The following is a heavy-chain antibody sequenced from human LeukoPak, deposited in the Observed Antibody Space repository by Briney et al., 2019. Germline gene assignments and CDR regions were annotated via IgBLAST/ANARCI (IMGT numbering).Heavy chain of an antibody. Sequence: ASVKVSCTASGYTFTSYAMHWVRQAPGQRLEWMGWINAGNGNATYTQKFQDRVTFTRDTSASTAYMDLSSLRSEDTAVYYCARGDNWNDPRFDYWGQGTLVTVSS. CDR2: INAGNGNA. CDR1: GYTFTSYA. D-gene: IGHD1-20*01. CDR3: ARGDNWNDPRFDY. J-gene: IGHJ4*02. V-gene: IGHV1-3*01.